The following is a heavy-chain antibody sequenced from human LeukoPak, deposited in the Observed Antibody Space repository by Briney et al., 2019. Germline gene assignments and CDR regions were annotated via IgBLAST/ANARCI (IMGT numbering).Heavy chain of an antibody. CDR2: ICGSGGST. CDR1: GLTHSSQP. D-gene: IGHD6-19*01. Sequence: GGSLRLPYAPSGLTHSSQPMSWPPPAPEKRLEWVSAICGSGGSTFYADSVKGRFTIARDNSKNTLYLQMNSLRAEDTAVYYCAKDRAPGIAVAHDYWGQGTLVTVSS. CDR3: AKDRAPGIAVAHDY. J-gene: IGHJ4*02. V-gene: IGHV3-23*01.